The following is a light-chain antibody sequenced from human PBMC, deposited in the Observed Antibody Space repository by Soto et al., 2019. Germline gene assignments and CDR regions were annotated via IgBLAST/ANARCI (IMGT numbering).Light chain of an antibody. CDR1: QRGSSS. V-gene: IGKV3-15*01. CDR2: DAS. Sequence: QPQGNLSLSPGERATVSGGPSQRGSSSSLAWYQQKPGQAPRLLIYDASTRATGIPARFSGSGSGTEFTLTISSLQSEDFAVYYCQQYKKWPLTFGEGTKV. CDR3: QQYKKWPLT. J-gene: IGKJ4*02.